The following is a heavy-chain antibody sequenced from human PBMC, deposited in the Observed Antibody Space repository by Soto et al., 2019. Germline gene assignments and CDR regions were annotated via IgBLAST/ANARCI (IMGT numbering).Heavy chain of an antibody. V-gene: IGHV1-69*01. D-gene: IGHD6-19*01. CDR3: AREGGYSSGLHRFDY. J-gene: IGHJ4*02. CDR1: GVTFSSYA. CDR2: IIPIFGTA. Sequence: QVQLVQSGAEVKKPGCAVKVSCKASGVTFSSYAISWVRQAPGQGLEWMGGIIPIFGTANYAQTFQGRVTITADESTSTAYMELSSLRSEDTAVYYCAREGGYSSGLHRFDYWGQGTLVTVSS.